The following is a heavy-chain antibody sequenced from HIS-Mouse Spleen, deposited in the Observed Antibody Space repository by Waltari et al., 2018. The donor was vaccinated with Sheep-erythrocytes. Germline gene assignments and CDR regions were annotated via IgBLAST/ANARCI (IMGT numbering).Heavy chain of an antibody. CDR3: ARESGFFDY. V-gene: IGHV3-30-3*01. CDR1: GFPFSSYA. J-gene: IGHJ4*02. D-gene: IGHD7-27*01. Sequence: QVQLVESGGGVVQPGRSLRLSWAPSGFPFSSYAMHWVRQATGKGLEWVAVISYDGSNKYYADSVKGRFTISRDNSKNTLYLQMNSLRAEDTAVYYCARESGFFDYWGQGTLVTVSS. CDR2: ISYDGSNK.